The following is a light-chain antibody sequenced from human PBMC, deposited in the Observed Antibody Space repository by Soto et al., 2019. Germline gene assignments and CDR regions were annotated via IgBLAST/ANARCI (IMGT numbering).Light chain of an antibody. CDR1: QGLGTN. J-gene: IGKJ4*01. CDR2: AAS. Sequence: VTTPSPAAPCVSPGERATLACRASQGLGTNLAWYQQKPGQAPRLLIYAASTRATGVPGRFSGSGSGTEFTLTISSLQSEDFAVYYCQQYNHWPLTFGGGTKVDI. CDR3: QQYNHWPLT. V-gene: IGKV3-15*01.